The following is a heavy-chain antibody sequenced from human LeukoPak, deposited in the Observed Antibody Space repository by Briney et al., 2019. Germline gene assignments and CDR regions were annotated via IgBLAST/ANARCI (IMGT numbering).Heavy chain of an antibody. V-gene: IGHV4-4*07. CDR2: IYTSGNT. CDR3: ARGIPLSGFMVRGVRYYFDY. J-gene: IGHJ4*02. CDR1: GGSISSYY. D-gene: IGHD3-10*01. Sequence: SETLSLTCTVSGGSISSYYWSWIRQPAGKGLEWIGRIYTSGNTNYNPSLKSRVTISVDTSKNQFSLKLSSVTAADTAVYYCARGIPLSGFMVRGVRYYFDYWGQGTLVTVSS.